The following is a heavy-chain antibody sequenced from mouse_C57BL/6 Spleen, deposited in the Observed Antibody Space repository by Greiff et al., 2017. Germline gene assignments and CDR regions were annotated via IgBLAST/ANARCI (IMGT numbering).Heavy chain of an antibody. Sequence: QVQLQQSGPGLVQPSQSLTITCTVSGFSFTGYGVHWVRQSPGKGLEWLGVIWSGGSTDYNAAFMARLSITKDNSKSQVFFKMNSLQADDTAIYYCARNWYDGVYWYFDVWGKGTTVTVSS. V-gene: IGHV2-5*01. CDR1: GFSFTGYG. CDR3: ARNWYDGVYWYFDV. J-gene: IGHJ1*03. CDR2: IWSGGST. D-gene: IGHD1-1*02.